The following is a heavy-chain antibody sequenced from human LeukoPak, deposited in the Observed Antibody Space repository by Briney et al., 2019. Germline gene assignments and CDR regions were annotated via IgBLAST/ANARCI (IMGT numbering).Heavy chain of an antibody. CDR1: GYTFTSYG. CDR3: AKDLLISGSYDAFDI. J-gene: IGHJ3*02. Sequence: GASVKVSCKASGYTFTSYGISWVRQAPGQGLEWMGWISAYNGNTNYAQKLQGRVTMTTDTSTSTAYMELRSLRSDDTAVYYCAKDLLISGSYDAFDIWGQGTMVTVSS. CDR2: ISAYNGNT. D-gene: IGHD1-26*01. V-gene: IGHV1-18*01.